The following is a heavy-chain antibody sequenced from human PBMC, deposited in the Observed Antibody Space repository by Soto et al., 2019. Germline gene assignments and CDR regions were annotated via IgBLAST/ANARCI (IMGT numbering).Heavy chain of an antibody. Sequence: QIHLVQSGGEVKKPGASVKVSCKTSGYTFTTYGISWVRQAPGQGLEWMGWITPFNDNTNYAQNLQGRVTMTTDTSTNTAYLELRSLTSDDTAVYHCARTDKGDYVPPLDNWGQGTLVTVSS. J-gene: IGHJ4*02. CDR3: ARTDKGDYVPPLDN. V-gene: IGHV1-18*01. D-gene: IGHD4-17*01. CDR1: GYTFTTYG. CDR2: ITPFNDNT.